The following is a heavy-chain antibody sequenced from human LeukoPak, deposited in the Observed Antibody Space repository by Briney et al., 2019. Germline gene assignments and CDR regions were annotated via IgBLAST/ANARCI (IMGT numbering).Heavy chain of an antibody. V-gene: IGHV3-23*01. Sequence: GGSLRLSCSASGFTFSSYAMSWVRQAPGKVLEWVSPISCSGSSTYYADSVKGRFTISRDNSKNTLYLQMNSLRAEDTAVYYCAKAPIAVAGQNYLDYWGQGTLVTVSS. D-gene: IGHD6-19*01. J-gene: IGHJ4*02. CDR1: GFTFSSYA. CDR2: ISCSGSST. CDR3: AKAPIAVAGQNYLDY.